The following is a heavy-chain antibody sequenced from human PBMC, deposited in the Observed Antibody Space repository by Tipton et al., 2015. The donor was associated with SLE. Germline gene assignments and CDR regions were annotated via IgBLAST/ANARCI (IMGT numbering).Heavy chain of an antibody. CDR2: TYTSGAT. V-gene: IGHV4-4*07. CDR1: GVSISSSY. Sequence: TLSLTCNVSGVSISSSYWSWIRQPAGKGLAWIGRTYTSGATDDNPSLKSRVTMSVDMSKNQIFLKMTSVAAADSAVYFCARVWLNNAFDIWGQGTRVTVSS. CDR3: ARVWLNNAFDI. J-gene: IGHJ3*02. D-gene: IGHD2/OR15-2a*01.